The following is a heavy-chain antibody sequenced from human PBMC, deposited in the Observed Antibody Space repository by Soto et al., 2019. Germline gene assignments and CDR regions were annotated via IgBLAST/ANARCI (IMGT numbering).Heavy chain of an antibody. CDR1: GFTFSSYS. D-gene: IGHD2-2*01. CDR3: ARDSIVVVPAANYYYYYYMDV. V-gene: IGHV3-48*01. J-gene: IGHJ6*03. Sequence: GGSLRLSCAASGFTFSSYSMNWVRQAPGKGLEWVSYISSSSSTIYYADSVKGRFTISRENAKNSLYLQMNSLRAEDTAVYYCARDSIVVVPAANYYYYYYMDVWGKGTTVTVSS. CDR2: ISSSSSTI.